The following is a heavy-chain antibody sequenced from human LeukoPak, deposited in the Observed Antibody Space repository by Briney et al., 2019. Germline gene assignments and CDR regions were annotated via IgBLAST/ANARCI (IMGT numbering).Heavy chain of an antibody. Sequence: SETLSLTCAVYGGSFSGYYWSWIRQPPGKGLEWIGEINHSGSTNYNPSLKSRVTISVDTSKNQFSLKLSSVTAADTAVYYCARHWAYNDYWGQGTLVTASS. CDR2: INHSGST. CDR1: GGSFSGYY. J-gene: IGHJ4*02. CDR3: ARHWAYNDY. D-gene: IGHD1-14*01. V-gene: IGHV4-34*01.